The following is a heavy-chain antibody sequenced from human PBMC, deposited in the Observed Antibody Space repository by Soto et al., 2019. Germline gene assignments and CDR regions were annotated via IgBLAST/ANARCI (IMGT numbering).Heavy chain of an antibody. Sequence: QVQLVQSGAEVKKPAPSVKVSCKASGGTFSSYAISWVRQAPGQGREWMGGIIPIFGTANYAQRFQGRVTITADKSTVTAYMELSSLSTEETGVYYCASSLAAAGLEPYYLDNWGRGTLEPVSS. J-gene: IGHJ4*02. D-gene: IGHD6-13*01. CDR2: IIPIFGTA. CDR1: GGTFSSYA. V-gene: IGHV1-69*06. CDR3: ASSLAAAGLEPYYLDN.